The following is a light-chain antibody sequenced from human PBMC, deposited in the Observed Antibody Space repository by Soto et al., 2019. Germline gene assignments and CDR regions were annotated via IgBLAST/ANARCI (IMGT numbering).Light chain of an antibody. Sequence: ERLMTQSPATLSVSPGESAPLSCRASQSVSSSYLAWYQQKPGQAPRLLIYGASSRATGIPDRFSGSGSGTDFTLTISRLEPEDFAAYYCQQYGSSGTFGQGTKVDI. V-gene: IGKV3-20*01. CDR3: QQYGSSGT. CDR1: QSVSSSY. CDR2: GAS. J-gene: IGKJ1*01.